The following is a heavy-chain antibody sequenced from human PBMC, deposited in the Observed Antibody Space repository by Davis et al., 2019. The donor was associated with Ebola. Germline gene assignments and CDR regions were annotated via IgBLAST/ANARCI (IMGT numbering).Heavy chain of an antibody. V-gene: IGHV3-21*01. J-gene: IGHJ3*02. CDR2: ISSSSSYI. CDR3: AREGTGGGELFTNAFDI. CDR1: GFTFSSYS. D-gene: IGHD3-10*01. Sequence: GGPLRLSCAASGFTFSSYSMNWVRQAPGKGLEWVSSISSSSSYIYYADSVKGRFTISRDNAKNSLYLQMNSLRAEDTDVYYCAREGTGGGELFTNAFDIWGQGTMVTVSS.